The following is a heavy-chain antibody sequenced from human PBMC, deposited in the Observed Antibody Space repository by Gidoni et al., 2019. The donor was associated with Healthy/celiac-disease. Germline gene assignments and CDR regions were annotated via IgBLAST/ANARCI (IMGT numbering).Heavy chain of an antibody. CDR2: ISSSSSTI. V-gene: IGHV3-48*02. Sequence: EVQLVESGGGLVQSGGSLRLSCAASGSAFSSYSLNWVRPGPGKGLEWVSYISSSSSTILYADSVKGRFTISRDNAKNSLYLQMNSLRDEDTAVYYCARDWQLVPWFDPWGQGTLVTVSS. CDR1: GSAFSSYS. D-gene: IGHD6-6*01. CDR3: ARDWQLVPWFDP. J-gene: IGHJ5*02.